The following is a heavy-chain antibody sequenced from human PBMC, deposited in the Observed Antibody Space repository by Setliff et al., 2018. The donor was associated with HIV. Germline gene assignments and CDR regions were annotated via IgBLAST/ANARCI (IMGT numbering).Heavy chain of an antibody. CDR3: ARNKLSDAFDV. Sequence: ASVKVSCKASGYTFTTYGISWVRQAPGQGLGWMGWINTYNGNTNYAQKLQGRVNMTTDTSTSTAYLELRRLRSDDTAVYFCARNKLSDAFDVWGPGTMVTVSS. CDR1: GYTFTTYG. D-gene: IGHD1-1*01. V-gene: IGHV1-18*01. CDR2: INTYNGNT. J-gene: IGHJ3*01.